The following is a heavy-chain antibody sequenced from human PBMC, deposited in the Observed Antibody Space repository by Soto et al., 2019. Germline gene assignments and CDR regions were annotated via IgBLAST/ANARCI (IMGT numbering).Heavy chain of an antibody. D-gene: IGHD3-10*01. CDR1: GFTFSSYS. CDR2: ISSSSSTI. V-gene: IGHV3-48*01. Sequence: GGSLRLSCAASGFTFSSYSMNWVRQAPGKGLEWVSYISSSSSTIYYADSVKGRFTISRDNAKNSLYLQMNSLRAEDTAVYYCARDWGYYGSWGQGTLVTVSS. CDR3: ARDWGYYGS. J-gene: IGHJ5*02.